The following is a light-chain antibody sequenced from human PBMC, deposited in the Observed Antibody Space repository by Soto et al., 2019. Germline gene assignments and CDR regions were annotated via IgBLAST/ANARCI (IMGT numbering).Light chain of an antibody. CDR1: SSDVGGYNY. CDR3: SSYTSSSTYNYV. J-gene: IGLJ1*01. CDR2: EVS. Sequence: QSALTQPASVSGSHGQTITISCTGTSSDVGGYNYVSWYQQHPGKAPKLMIYEVSNRPSGVSNRFSGSKSGNTASLTISGLQAEDEADYYCSSYTSSSTYNYVFGTGTKVT. V-gene: IGLV2-14*01.